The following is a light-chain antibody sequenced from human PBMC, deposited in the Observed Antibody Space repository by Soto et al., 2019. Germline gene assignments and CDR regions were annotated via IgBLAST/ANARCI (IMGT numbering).Light chain of an antibody. CDR3: LQDYNYPYT. J-gene: IGKJ5*01. Sequence: IQLTKSPSSLSASVGDRVTILCRASHGIRDDLGWYLQKPGKAPKLLIYAASSLQRGVPSRCSGRGSGTDVTLTSSSLQPEDFATYYCLQDYNYPYTFGQGTRLEIK. CDR2: AAS. CDR1: HGIRDD. V-gene: IGKV1-6*02.